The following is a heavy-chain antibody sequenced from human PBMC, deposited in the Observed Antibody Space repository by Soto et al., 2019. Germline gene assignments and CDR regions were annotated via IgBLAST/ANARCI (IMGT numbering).Heavy chain of an antibody. J-gene: IGHJ5*02. V-gene: IGHV1-18*01. CDR2: ISTSICHT. CDR3: ARGSYCSGGTCTTSFDP. CDR1: GYTFIDYG. Sequence: QLVQSAVEVKRPGASVKVSCEASGYTFIDYGITWVRQAPGQGLEWMGWISTSICHTNYAQKFQGRVTMTTDTSTSTAYMELRRLRSDDTAVYYCARGSYCSGGTCTTSFDPWGQGALVTVSS. D-gene: IGHD2-15*01.